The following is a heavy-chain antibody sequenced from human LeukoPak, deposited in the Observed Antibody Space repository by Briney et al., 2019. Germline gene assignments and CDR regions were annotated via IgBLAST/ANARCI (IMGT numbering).Heavy chain of an antibody. CDR1: GGSISSYY. V-gene: IGHV4-4*07. CDR2: IYTSGST. CDR3: ARGKDTATSPYYFDY. D-gene: IGHD5-18*01. J-gene: IGHJ4*02. Sequence: SETLSLTCTVSGGSISSYYWSWIRQPAGKGLEWIGRIYTSGSTNYNPSLKSRVTMSVDTSKNQFSLKLSSVTAADTAVYYCARGKDTATSPYYFDYWGQGTLVTVSS.